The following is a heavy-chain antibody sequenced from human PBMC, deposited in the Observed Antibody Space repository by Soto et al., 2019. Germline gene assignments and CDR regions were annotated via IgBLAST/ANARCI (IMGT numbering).Heavy chain of an antibody. CDR3: ARFLVRGLNTIDAFHI. CDR2: INAGNGNP. D-gene: IGHD3-10*01. V-gene: IGHV1-3*01. CDR1: GYSFTTFS. Sequence: QVQLVQSGAEVKKPGASVKVSCKASGYSFTTFSIHWVRQAPGQRLEWMGWINAGNGNPKYSQKFQDRVSMTADTSATSGYLEPGSLGSEDTAVFYRARFLVRGLNTIDAFHIWGQGTVVTVSS. J-gene: IGHJ3*02.